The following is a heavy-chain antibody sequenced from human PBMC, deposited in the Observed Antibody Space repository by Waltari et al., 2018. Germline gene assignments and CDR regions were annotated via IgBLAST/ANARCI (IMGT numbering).Heavy chain of an antibody. V-gene: IGHV1-2*06. CDR3: AKGQEHYYDNSGSLVS. CDR2: INPNSGGT. D-gene: IGHD3-22*01. J-gene: IGHJ5*02. CDR1: GYTFTGYY. Sequence: QVQLVQRGAEVKKPGASVKVSCKASGYTFTGYYIHWVRQAPGQGLEWMGRINPNSGGTNYAQKFQGRVTMTRAPSINTAYMELSRLRPDYTAVYYCAKGQEHYYDNSGSLVSWGQGTLVTVSS.